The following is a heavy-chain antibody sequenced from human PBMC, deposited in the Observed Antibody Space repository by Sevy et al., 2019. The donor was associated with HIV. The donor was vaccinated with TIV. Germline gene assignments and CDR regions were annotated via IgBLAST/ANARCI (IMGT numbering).Heavy chain of an antibody. V-gene: IGHV3-30-3*01. Sequence: GGSLRLSCAASGFTFSSYAMHWVRQAPGKGLEWVAVISYDGSNKYYADSVKGRFTISRDNSKNTLYLQMNSLRAEDTAVYYWAKSLLPASETLDAFDIWGQGTMVTVSS. CDR3: AKSLLPASETLDAFDI. J-gene: IGHJ3*02. CDR1: GFTFSSYA. CDR2: ISYDGSNK. D-gene: IGHD2-2*01.